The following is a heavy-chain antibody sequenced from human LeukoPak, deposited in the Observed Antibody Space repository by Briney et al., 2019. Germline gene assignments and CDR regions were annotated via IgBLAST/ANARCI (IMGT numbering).Heavy chain of an antibody. V-gene: IGHV1-69*04. D-gene: IGHD3-22*01. CDR2: IIPILGIA. CDR3: AKDICRRRDYYDSSGYYYYYGMDV. Sequence: SVKVSCKASGGTFISYAISWVRQAPGQGLEWMGRIIPILGIANYAQKFQGRVTITADKSTSTAYMELSSLRSEDTALYYCAKDICRRRDYYDSSGYYYYYGMDVWGQGTTVTVSS. CDR1: GGTFISYA. J-gene: IGHJ6*02.